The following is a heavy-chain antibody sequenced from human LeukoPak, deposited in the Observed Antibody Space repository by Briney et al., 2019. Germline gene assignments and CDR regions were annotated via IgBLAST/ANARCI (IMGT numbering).Heavy chain of an antibody. Sequence: QPGGSLRLSCAASGFTVSSNYMSWVRQAPGKGLEWVSLIYSGGSTSYADSVKGRFTFSRDNSKNTLYLQMSSLGAEDTAVYYCARTPGDSSIWYSDSWGQGTPVTVSS. CDR1: GFTVSSNY. J-gene: IGHJ4*02. V-gene: IGHV3-53*05. CDR2: IYSGGST. D-gene: IGHD6-13*01. CDR3: ARTPGDSSIWYSDS.